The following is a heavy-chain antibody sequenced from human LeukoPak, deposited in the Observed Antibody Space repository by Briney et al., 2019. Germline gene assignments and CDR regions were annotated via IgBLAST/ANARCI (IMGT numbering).Heavy chain of an antibody. CDR1: GFTFTSYS. Sequence: GGSLRLSCSASGFTFTSYSMNWVRQAPGKGLEWVGRIKSKTDGGTTDYVAPVKGRFTISRDDSKDTLYLQMNSLKTEDTAVYYCTTESPHSDYWGQGTLVTVSS. V-gene: IGHV3-15*01. J-gene: IGHJ4*02. CDR2: IKSKTDGGTT. CDR3: TTESPHSDY.